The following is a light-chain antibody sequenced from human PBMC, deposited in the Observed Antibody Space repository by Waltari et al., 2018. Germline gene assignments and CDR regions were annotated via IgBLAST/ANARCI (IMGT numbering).Light chain of an antibody. J-gene: IGKJ4*01. Sequence: DIQMTQSPSTLSASVGDRVTLTCRAGQRLSNWLAWFQQKPGKAPTLLIYKASTLGSGVPSRFSGSGSGTEFALTVSRLQLDDFATYNCEQCKSYALLTVGGGTKLEIK. CDR3: EQCKSYALLT. V-gene: IGKV1-5*03. CDR1: QRLSNW. CDR2: KAS.